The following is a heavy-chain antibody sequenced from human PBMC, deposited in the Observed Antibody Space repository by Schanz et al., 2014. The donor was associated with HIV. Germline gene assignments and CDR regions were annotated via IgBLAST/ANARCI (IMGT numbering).Heavy chain of an antibody. J-gene: IGHJ6*02. CDR1: GLTLSSYG. CDR3: AKDNGWPLASYYGMDV. V-gene: IGHV3-9*01. D-gene: IGHD6-19*01. CDR2: ISGGSI. Sequence: EVQVLESGGDLVQPGGSLRLSCAASGLTLSSYGMSWVRQAPGKGLEWVSSISGGSIAYADSVKGRFTISRDNAKNSLYLQMNSLRAEDTALYYCAKDNGWPLASYYGMDVWGQGTTVTVSS.